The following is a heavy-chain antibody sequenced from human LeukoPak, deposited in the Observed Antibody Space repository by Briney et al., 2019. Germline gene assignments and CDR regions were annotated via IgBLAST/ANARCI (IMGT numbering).Heavy chain of an antibody. J-gene: IGHJ4*02. CDR2: IYYSGST. V-gene: IGHV4-39*07. CDR1: GGSISSNNYY. D-gene: IGHD6-13*01. Sequence: PSETLSLTCTVSGGSISSNNYYWGWIRQPPGKGLEWIGSIYYSGSTYYNPSLKSRVTISVDTSKNQFSLKLSSVTAADTAVYYCARARADRAYGYSSTSIDYWGQGTLVTVSS. CDR3: ARARADRAYGYSSTSIDY.